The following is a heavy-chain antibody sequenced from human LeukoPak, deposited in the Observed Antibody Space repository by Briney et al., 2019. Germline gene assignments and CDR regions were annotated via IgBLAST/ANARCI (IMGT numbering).Heavy chain of an antibody. Sequence: PGGSLRLSCAASGFTFSSYAMSWVRQAPGKGLEWVSAISGSGGSTYYADSVKGRFTISRDNSKNTLYLQMNSLRAEDTAVYYCAEGTGRVVVIPYFDYWGQGTLVTVSS. D-gene: IGHD3-22*01. CDR1: GFTFSSYA. V-gene: IGHV3-23*01. CDR3: AEGTGRVVVIPYFDY. CDR2: ISGSGGST. J-gene: IGHJ4*02.